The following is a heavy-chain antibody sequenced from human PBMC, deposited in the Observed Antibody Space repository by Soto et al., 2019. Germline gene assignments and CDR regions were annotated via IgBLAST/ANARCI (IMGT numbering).Heavy chain of an antibody. CDR3: ARSGVTGIVIPSHWFDP. J-gene: IGHJ5*02. Sequence: PSETLSLTCVVYGGSFSGYYWSWIRQPPGKGLEWIGCISSSGSTYYNPALNNRISLSLDTSQNQFSLKLLSVTAADTAIYYCARSGVTGIVIPSHWFDPWGQGTLVTVS. V-gene: IGHV4-34*01. CDR2: ISSSGST. D-gene: IGHD2-21*02. CDR1: GGSFSGYY.